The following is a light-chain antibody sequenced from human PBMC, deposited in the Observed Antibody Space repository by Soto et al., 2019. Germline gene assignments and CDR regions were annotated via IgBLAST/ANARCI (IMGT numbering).Light chain of an antibody. V-gene: IGKV1-33*01. CDR2: DAS. Sequence: MTQSPTSLAGFVGDRFTITCPAIQDIDKFLNWYEQKPGKPPNLLIDDASNLATGVPSRFSGRGSGTDSTLTISSLQPEEFATYYCQQYDDLPITFGQGTRVEIK. J-gene: IGKJ5*01. CDR1: QDIDKF. CDR3: QQYDDLPIT.